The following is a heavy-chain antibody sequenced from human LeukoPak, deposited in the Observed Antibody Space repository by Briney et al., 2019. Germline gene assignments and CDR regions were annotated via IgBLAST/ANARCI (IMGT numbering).Heavy chain of an antibody. D-gene: IGHD3-10*01. Sequence: PSETLSLTCTVSGGSISNYYWSWIRQPPGRGLEWIGYIYYSGSTYYNPSLKSRVTISVDRSKNQFSLKLNSVTAADTAVYYCARRHDGEFDYWGQGTLVTVSS. CDR2: IYYSGST. CDR1: GGSISNYY. CDR3: ARRHDGEFDY. V-gene: IGHV4-59*08. J-gene: IGHJ4*02.